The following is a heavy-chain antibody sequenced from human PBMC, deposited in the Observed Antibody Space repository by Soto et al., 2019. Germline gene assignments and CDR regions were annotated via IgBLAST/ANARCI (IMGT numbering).Heavy chain of an antibody. Sequence: ASVKVSCTASGYTFTSYGISWVRQAPGQGLEWMGWISAYNGNTNYAQKLQGRVTMTTDTSTSTACMELRSLRSDDTAVYYCGRVERLLWFGELFTGGPYYYYYMDVWGKGTTVTVS. CDR1: GYTFTSYG. V-gene: IGHV1-18*01. J-gene: IGHJ6*03. CDR2: ISAYNGNT. CDR3: GRVERLLWFGELFTGGPYYYYYMDV. D-gene: IGHD3-10*01.